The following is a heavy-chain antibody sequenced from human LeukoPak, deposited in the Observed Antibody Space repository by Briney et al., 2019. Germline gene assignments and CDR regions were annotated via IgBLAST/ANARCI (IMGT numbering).Heavy chain of an antibody. V-gene: IGHV1-69*13. Sequence: SVTVSCKASGGTFSSYAISWVRQAPGQGLEWMGGIIPIFGTANYAQTFQGRVTITADESTSTAYMELSSLRSEDTAVYYCARGPYSSSWYPDRWFDPWGQGTLVTVSS. CDR2: IIPIFGTA. J-gene: IGHJ5*02. CDR1: GGTFSSYA. CDR3: ARGPYSSSWYPDRWFDP. D-gene: IGHD6-13*01.